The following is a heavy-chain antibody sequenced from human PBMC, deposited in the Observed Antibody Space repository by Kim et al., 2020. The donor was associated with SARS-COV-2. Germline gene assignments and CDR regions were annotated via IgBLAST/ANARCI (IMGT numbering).Heavy chain of an antibody. V-gene: IGHV4-59*09. J-gene: IGHJ4*02. CDR2: T. Sequence: TNHDPSLQSRVTSSVDPSKNQFSLKLSSVTAADTAVYYCARGEALFDAGGQGTLVTVSS. CDR3: ARGEALFDA.